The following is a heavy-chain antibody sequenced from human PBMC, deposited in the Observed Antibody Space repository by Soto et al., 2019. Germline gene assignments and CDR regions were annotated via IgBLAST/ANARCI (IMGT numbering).Heavy chain of an antibody. V-gene: IGHV6-1*01. Sequence: QTLSLTCVISGDSVSSNTASWNWIRQSPSRGLEWLGRTYFRSKWYNDYAVSVKSRIIINPDTSNNQFSLQLNSVTPEDTAVYVCSKGDNLGPKIGYAFDPWGQGIMVTVSS. J-gene: IGHJ5*02. CDR3: SKGDNLGPKIGYAFDP. CDR2: TYFRSKWYN. D-gene: IGHD5-12*01. CDR1: GDSVSSNTAS.